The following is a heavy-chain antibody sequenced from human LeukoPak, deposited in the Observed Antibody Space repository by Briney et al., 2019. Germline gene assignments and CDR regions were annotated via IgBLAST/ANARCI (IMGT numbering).Heavy chain of an antibody. CDR1: GYSISSGYY. V-gene: IGHV4-38-2*02. CDR2: IYHSGST. J-gene: IGHJ4*02. CDR3: ARVYYYDSSGYYSWFGFDY. D-gene: IGHD3-22*01. Sequence: PSETLSLTCTVSGYSISSGYYWGWIRQPPGKGLEWIGSIYHSGSTYYNPSLKSRVTISVDTSKNQFSLKLSSVTAADTAVYYCARVYYYDSSGYYSWFGFDYWGQGTLVTVSS.